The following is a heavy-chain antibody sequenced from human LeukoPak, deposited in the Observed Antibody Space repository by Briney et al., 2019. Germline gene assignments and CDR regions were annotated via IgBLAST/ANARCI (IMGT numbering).Heavy chain of an antibody. V-gene: IGHV4-30-4*08. J-gene: IGHJ4*02. CDR3: ARGDLYSSSWYN. Sequence: PSETLSLTCTVSGGSISSGDNYWSWIRQPPGKGLEWIGYIYYSGSTYYNPSLKSRVTISVDTSKNRFSLKLSSMSAADTAVYYCARGDLYSSSWYNWGQGTLVTVSS. D-gene: IGHD6-13*01. CDR2: IYYSGST. CDR1: GGSISSGDNY.